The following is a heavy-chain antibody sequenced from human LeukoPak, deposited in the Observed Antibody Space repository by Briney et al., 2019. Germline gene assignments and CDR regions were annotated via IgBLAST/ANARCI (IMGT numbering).Heavy chain of an antibody. J-gene: IGHJ4*02. Sequence: SETLSLTCAVYGGSLSGDYWRWIRQPPGKGPEWIGEINHSGNTDYNPSLKSRVTISVDTSKNQFSLKLSSVTAADTAVYYCAKTPTALVRGGYYFDNWAQGTPVTVSS. V-gene: IGHV4-34*01. CDR2: INHSGNT. CDR3: AKTPTALVRGGYYFDN. CDR1: GGSLSGDY. D-gene: IGHD6-6*01.